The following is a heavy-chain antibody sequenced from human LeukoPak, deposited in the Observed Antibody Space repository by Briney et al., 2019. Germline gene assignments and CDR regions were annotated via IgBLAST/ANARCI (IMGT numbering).Heavy chain of an antibody. CDR3: ARASYYDSSGYYDY. J-gene: IGHJ4*02. D-gene: IGHD3-22*01. CDR2: IYPGDSDT. V-gene: IGHV5-51*01. CDR1: GYSITSYW. Sequence: GESLKISCKGSGYSITSYWIGWVRQMPGKGLEWMGIIYPGDSDTRYSPPFQGQVTISADKSISTAYLQWNSLKASDTAMYYCARASYYDSSGYYDYWGQGTLVTVSS.